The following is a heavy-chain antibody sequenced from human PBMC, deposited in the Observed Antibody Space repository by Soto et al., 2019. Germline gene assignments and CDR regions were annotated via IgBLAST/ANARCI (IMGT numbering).Heavy chain of an antibody. CDR3: ANYYYGMDV. J-gene: IGHJ6*02. Sequence: QVQLVESGGGVVQPGRSLRLSCAASGFTFSSYAMHWVRQAPGKGLEWVAVISYDGSNKYYADSVKGRFTISRDNSKNTLYLQMNSLRAEDTAVYYCANYYYGMDVWCQGTTVTVSS. CDR2: ISYDGSNK. V-gene: IGHV3-30-3*01. CDR1: GFTFSSYA.